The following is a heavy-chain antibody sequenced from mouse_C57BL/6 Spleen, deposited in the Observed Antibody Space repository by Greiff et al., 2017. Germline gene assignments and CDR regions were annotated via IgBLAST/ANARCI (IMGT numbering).Heavy chain of an antibody. CDR3: AKTYYVYDEGSAMDS. V-gene: IGHV2-5*01. CDR1: GFSLTSYG. J-gene: IGHJ4*01. D-gene: IGHD2-9*01. CDR2: IWRGGST. Sequence: QVQLQQSGPGLVQPSQSLSITCTVSGFSLTSYGVHWVRQSPGKGLEWLGVIWRGGSTDYNAAFMSRLSITKDNSKSQVFFKMNSLQADDTAIYYSAKTYYVYDEGSAMDSRGQKTSHTVSP.